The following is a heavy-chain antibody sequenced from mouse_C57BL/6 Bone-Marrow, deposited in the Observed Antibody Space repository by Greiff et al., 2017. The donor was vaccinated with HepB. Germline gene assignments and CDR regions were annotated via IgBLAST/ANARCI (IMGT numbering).Heavy chain of an antibody. Sequence: EVQVVESGGDLVKPGGSLKLSCAASGFTFSSYGMSWVRQTPDKRLEWVATISSGGSYTYYPDSVKGRFTISRDNAKNTLYLQMSSLKSEDTAMYYCARHLYWYFDVWGTGTTVTVSS. CDR3: ARHLYWYFDV. CDR2: ISSGGSYT. CDR1: GFTFSSYG. V-gene: IGHV5-6*01. J-gene: IGHJ1*03.